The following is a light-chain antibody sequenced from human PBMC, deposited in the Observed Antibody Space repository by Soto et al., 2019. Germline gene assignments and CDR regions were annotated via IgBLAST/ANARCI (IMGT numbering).Light chain of an antibody. CDR1: KDVGKY. Sequence: RARRTIKDVGKYLAWYQQNPGQAPRLLIYDTSNRASGIPARFSGCVSGTDFTVIISRFGHEDCAVHYSQQGSNWAPRTFGVGTKVDI. J-gene: IGKJ4*01. CDR3: QQGSNWAPRT. V-gene: IGKV3-11*01. CDR2: DTS.